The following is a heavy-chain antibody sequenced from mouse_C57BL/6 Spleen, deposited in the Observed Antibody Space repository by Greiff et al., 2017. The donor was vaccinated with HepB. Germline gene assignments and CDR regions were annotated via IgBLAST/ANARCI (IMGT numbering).Heavy chain of an antibody. CDR3: ARALDSSGYVAMDY. D-gene: IGHD3-2*02. J-gene: IGHJ4*01. V-gene: IGHV5-4*03. CDR2: ISDGGSYT. CDR1: GFTFSSYA. Sequence: EVKLMESGGGLVKPGGSLKLSCAASGFTFSSYAMSWVRQTPEKRLEWVATISDGGSYTYYPDNVKGRFTISRDNAKNNLYLQMSHLKSEDTAMYYCARALDSSGYVAMDYWGQGTSVTVSS.